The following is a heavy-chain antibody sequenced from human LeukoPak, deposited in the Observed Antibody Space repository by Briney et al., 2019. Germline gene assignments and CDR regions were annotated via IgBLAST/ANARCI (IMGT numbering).Heavy chain of an antibody. Sequence: SETLSLTCTVSGGSISSSSYYWGWIRQPPGKGLEWIGSIYYSGSTYYNPSLKSRVTIFVDTSKNQFSLKLSSVTAADTAVYYCASYDFWSGYYFDYWGQGTLVTVSS. V-gene: IGHV4-39*01. CDR3: ASYDFWSGYYFDY. J-gene: IGHJ4*02. CDR1: GGSISSSSYY. CDR2: IYYSGST. D-gene: IGHD3-3*01.